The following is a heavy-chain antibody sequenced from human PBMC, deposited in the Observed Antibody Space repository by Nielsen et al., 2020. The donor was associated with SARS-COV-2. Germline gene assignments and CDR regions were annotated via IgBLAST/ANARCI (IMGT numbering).Heavy chain of an antibody. V-gene: IGHV4-4*01. CDR2: VSHSGST. J-gene: IGHJ6*03. Sequence: GSLRLSCAVSGGSVSSDDRWTWVRQSPGKGLQWIGEVSHSGSTNYNPSLKSRVTLSMDKSKNQFSLRLTSVSAADTAVYFCARGDLVVVPSPLLGLGPIFYYFCLDVWGKGTTVTVSS. CDR3: ARGDLVVVPSPLLGLGPIFYYFCLDV. D-gene: IGHD2-2*02. CDR1: GGSVSSDDR.